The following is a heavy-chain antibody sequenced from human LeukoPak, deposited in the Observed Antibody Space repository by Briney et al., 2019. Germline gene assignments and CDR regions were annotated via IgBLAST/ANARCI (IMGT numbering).Heavy chain of an antibody. CDR3: AKDRKRVGATYYFDY. CDR2: IWYDGSNK. V-gene: IGHV3-33*06. J-gene: IGHJ4*02. Sequence: GGSLRLSCAASGFTFSSYGMHWVRQAPGKGLEWVAVIWYDGSNKYYADSVKGRFTISRDNSKNTLYLQMNSLRAEDTAVYYCAKDRKRVGATYYFDYWGQGTVVTVSS. CDR1: GFTFSSYG. D-gene: IGHD1-26*01.